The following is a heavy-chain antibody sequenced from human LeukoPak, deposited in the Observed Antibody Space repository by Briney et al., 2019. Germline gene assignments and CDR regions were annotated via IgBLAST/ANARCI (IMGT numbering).Heavy chain of an antibody. J-gene: IGHJ3*02. CDR1: GGTFSSYA. V-gene: IGHV1-69*01. CDR3: AREDYDSSGYYSYPPDI. Sequence: SVKVSCKASGGTFSSYAISWVRQAPGQGLEWMGGIIPIFGTANYAQKFQGRVTITADESTSTAYMELSSLRSEDTAAYYCAREDYDSSGYYSYPPDIWGQGTMVTVSS. D-gene: IGHD3-22*01. CDR2: IIPIFGTA.